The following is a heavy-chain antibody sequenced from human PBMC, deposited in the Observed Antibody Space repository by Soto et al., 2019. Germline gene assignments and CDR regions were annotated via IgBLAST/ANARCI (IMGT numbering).Heavy chain of an antibody. CDR2: INHCGST. D-gene: IGHD3-22*01. V-gene: IGHV4-34*01. Sequence: PSETLSLTCAVYGGSFSRYYWSWIRQPPRTGLEWIGEINHCGSTTYNPSIKSRVPIPLATSKNQFSLKLSSVTAADTAVYYCVRAPRSTMIGRRGALYYFDYWGQGALVTVSS. CDR1: GGSFSRYY. J-gene: IGHJ4*02. CDR3: VRAPRSTMIGRRGALYYFDY.